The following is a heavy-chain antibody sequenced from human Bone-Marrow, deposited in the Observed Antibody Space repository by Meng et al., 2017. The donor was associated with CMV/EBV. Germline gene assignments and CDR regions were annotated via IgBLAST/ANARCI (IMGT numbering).Heavy chain of an antibody. CDR3: ARGFGSYYDY. Sequence: SETLSLTCVVSNGSISSNKWWNWVRQSPGKGLEWIGEIYHSGTTNYNPSLRSRLTISVDKSNNQFSLKLRSVTAADTAVYYCARGFGSYYDYWGQGIPVTVSS. CDR2: IYHSGTT. V-gene: IGHV4-4*02. CDR1: NGSISSNKW. D-gene: IGHD1-26*01. J-gene: IGHJ4*02.